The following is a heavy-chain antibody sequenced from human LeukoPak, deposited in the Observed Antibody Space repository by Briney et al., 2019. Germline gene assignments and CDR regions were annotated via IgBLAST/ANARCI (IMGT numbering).Heavy chain of an antibody. CDR1: GGSISSYY. CDR2: IYYSGST. J-gene: IGHJ6*03. Sequence: SETLSLTCTVSGGSISSYYWSWIRQPPGKGPEWIGYIYYSGSTNYNPSLKSRVTISVDTSKNQFSLKLSSVTAADTAVYYCARVNFWSGQPNMDVWGKGTTVTVSS. V-gene: IGHV4-59*01. D-gene: IGHD3-3*01. CDR3: ARVNFWSGQPNMDV.